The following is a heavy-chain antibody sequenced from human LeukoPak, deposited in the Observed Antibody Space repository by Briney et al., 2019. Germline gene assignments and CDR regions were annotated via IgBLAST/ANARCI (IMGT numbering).Heavy chain of an antibody. D-gene: IGHD3-10*01. J-gene: IGHJ6*02. CDR2: IYHSGST. CDR3: ARVETYGEVRPLYGMDV. Sequence: PSETLSLTCTVSGGSISSGGYYWSWIRQPPGKGLEWIGYIYHSGSTYYNPSLKSRVTISVDTSKNQFSLKLSSVTAADTAVYYCARVETYGEVRPLYGMDVWGQGTTVTVSS. V-gene: IGHV4-30-2*01. CDR1: GGSISSGGYY.